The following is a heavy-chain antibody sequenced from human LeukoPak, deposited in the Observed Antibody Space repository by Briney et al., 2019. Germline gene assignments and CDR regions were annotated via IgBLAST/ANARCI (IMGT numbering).Heavy chain of an antibody. CDR2: ISGSDGTT. CDR3: AKVDSSGYYSKNLHY. V-gene: IGHV3-23*01. J-gene: IGHJ4*02. D-gene: IGHD3-22*01. CDR1: GFTFSIYA. Sequence: PGGSLRLSCAASGFTFSIYAMSWVRQAPGKGLEWVSGISGSDGTTYYADSVKGRFTISRDNSRNTLYLQMNSLRAEDTAVYYCAKVDSSGYYSKNLHYWGQGSLVTVSS.